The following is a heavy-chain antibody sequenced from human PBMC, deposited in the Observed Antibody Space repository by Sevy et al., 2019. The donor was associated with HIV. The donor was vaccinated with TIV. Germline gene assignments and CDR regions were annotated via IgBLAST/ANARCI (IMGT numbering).Heavy chain of an antibody. CDR3: ARTPRRCNRIAVAGDGNYYYGMDV. CDR2: IYHSGST. D-gene: IGHD6-19*01. V-gene: IGHV4-4*02. Sequence: SETLSLTCAVSGGSISSSNWWSWVRQPPGKGLEWIGEIYHSGSTNYNPSLKSRVTISVDKSKNQFYLKLSSVTAADTAVYYCARTPRRCNRIAVAGDGNYYYGMDVWGQGTTVTVSS. CDR1: GGSISSSNW. J-gene: IGHJ6*02.